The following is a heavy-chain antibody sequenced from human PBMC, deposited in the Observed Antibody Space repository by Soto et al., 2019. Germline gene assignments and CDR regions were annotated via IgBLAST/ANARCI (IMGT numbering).Heavy chain of an antibody. CDR2: MNPNSGET. V-gene: IGHV1-8*01. D-gene: IGHD2-15*01. Sequence: QEQLVQSGAEVKKPGASVKVSCKTSGYTFTDYDINWVRQATGQGLEWIGWMNPNSGETGYAQKFQGRVTMTRSASRSTAYLALSRLRSEDTAVYYCARVAVAARPRWYNWFDPWGQGTLVTVSS. J-gene: IGHJ5*02. CDR3: ARVAVAARPRWYNWFDP. CDR1: GYTFTDYD.